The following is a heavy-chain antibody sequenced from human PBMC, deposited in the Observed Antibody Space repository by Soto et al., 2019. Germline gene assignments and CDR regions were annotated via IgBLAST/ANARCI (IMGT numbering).Heavy chain of an antibody. D-gene: IGHD6-19*01. CDR3: AREWLHSSGWEGPYY. CDR2: INPSGGST. Sequence: QVQLVQSGAEVKKPGASVKVSCKASGYTFTSYYMHWVRQAPGQGLEWMGIINPSGGSTSYPQKFQGRVTMTRDTYTSTVYMELSSLRSEDTAVYYCAREWLHSSGWEGPYYWGQGTLVTVSS. CDR1: GYTFTSYY. J-gene: IGHJ4*02. V-gene: IGHV1-46*03.